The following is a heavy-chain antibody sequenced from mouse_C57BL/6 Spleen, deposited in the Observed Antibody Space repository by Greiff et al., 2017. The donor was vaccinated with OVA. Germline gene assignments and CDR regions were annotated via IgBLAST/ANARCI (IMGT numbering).Heavy chain of an antibody. CDR1: GFTFSDYG. D-gene: IGHD2-10*01. CDR2: ISSGSSTI. CDR3: ARLAYYGNPYAMDY. Sequence: EVMLVESGGGLVKPGGSLKLSCAASGFTFSDYGMHWVRQAPAKGLEVVAYISSGSSTIYYANTVKGRFTSPGDKAKNTLYLQMTSLTSEDTAMYYCARLAYYGNPYAMDYWGQGPSVTVSS. J-gene: IGHJ4*01. V-gene: IGHV5-17*03.